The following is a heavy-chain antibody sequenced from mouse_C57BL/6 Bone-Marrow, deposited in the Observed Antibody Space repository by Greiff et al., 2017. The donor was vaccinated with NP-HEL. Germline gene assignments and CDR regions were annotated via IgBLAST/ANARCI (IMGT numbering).Heavy chain of an antibody. CDR3: ADQVKRGYFDV. CDR1: GYAFSSSW. Sequence: QVQLQQSGPELVKPGASVKISCKASGYAFSSSWMNWVKQRPGKGLEWIGRIYPGDGDTNCNGKFKGKATLTADKSSSTAYMQLSSLTSVDSAVYFCADQVKRGYFDVWGTGTTVTVSS. J-gene: IGHJ1*03. V-gene: IGHV1-82*01. CDR2: IYPGDGDT. D-gene: IGHD1-3*01.